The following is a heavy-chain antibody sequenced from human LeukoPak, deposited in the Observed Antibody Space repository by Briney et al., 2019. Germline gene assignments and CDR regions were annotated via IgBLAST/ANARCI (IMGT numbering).Heavy chain of an antibody. Sequence: SETLSLTCTVSGGSISSYYWSWIRQPPGKGLEWIGYIYYSGRTHYNTSRKSRITLSQDTSKNQFSLKLSSVTAADTAVYYCARGRLDTASDYWGQGTLVTVSS. V-gene: IGHV4-59*01. J-gene: IGHJ4*02. CDR1: GGSISSYY. D-gene: IGHD5-18*01. CDR3: ARGRLDTASDY. CDR2: IYYSGRT.